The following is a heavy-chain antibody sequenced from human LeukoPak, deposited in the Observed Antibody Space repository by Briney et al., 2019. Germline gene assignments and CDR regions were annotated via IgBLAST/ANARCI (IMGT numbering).Heavy chain of an antibody. Sequence: PGGSLRLSCAASGFTFSSYGMLWVRQAPGKGLEGVAVIWYDGSNKYYADSVKGRFTISRDNSKNTLYLQMNSLRAEDTAVYYCARPIGISPTLYGMDVWGQGTTVTVSS. CDR3: ARPIGISPTLYGMDV. V-gene: IGHV3-33*01. D-gene: IGHD1-26*01. J-gene: IGHJ6*02. CDR1: GFTFSSYG. CDR2: IWYDGSNK.